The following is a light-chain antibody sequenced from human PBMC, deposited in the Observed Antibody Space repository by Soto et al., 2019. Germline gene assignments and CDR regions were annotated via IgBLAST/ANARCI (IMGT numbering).Light chain of an antibody. CDR3: QQYGGSPLIT. J-gene: IGKJ5*01. CDR2: GAS. V-gene: IGKV3-20*01. CDR1: QSVSSSY. Sequence: EIVLTLSPGTLSLSPGERATLSCRASQSVSSSYLAWYQQKPGQAPRLLIYGASSGATGIPDRFSGSGSGTDFTLTISILEPEDFAVYYCQQYGGSPLITFGQGTRLEIK.